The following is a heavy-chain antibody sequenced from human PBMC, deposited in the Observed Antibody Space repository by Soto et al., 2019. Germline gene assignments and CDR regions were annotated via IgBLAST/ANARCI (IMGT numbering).Heavy chain of an antibody. Sequence: SETLSLTCAVYGGSFSGYYWSWIRQPPGKGLEWIGEINHSGSTNYNPSLKSRVTISVDTSKNQFSLKLSSVTAADTAVYYCARGLWWRQLWLLGYYGMDVWGQGNTVT. V-gene: IGHV4-34*01. CDR3: ARGLWWRQLWLLGYYGMDV. CDR2: INHSGST. J-gene: IGHJ6*02. D-gene: IGHD5-18*01. CDR1: GGSFSGYY.